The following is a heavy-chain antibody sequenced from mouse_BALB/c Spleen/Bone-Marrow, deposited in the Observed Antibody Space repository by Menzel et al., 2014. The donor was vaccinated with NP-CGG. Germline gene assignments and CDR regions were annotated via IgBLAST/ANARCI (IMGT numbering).Heavy chain of an antibody. Sequence: EVQLKQSGAELVKPGASVKMSCTASGFNIKDTYMHWVKQRPEQGLEWIGRIDPANGNTKYDPKFQAKATITADTSSNTAYLQLSSLASEDTSVYYWANYYYWYYFDYWGQGTTLTVSS. CDR3: ANYYYWYYFDY. D-gene: IGHD1-1*01. V-gene: IGHV14-3*02. CDR2: IDPANGNT. CDR1: GFNIKDTY. J-gene: IGHJ2*01.